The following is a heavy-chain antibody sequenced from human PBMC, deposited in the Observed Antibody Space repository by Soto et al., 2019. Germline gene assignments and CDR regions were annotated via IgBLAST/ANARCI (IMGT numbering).Heavy chain of an antibody. J-gene: IGHJ4*02. V-gene: IGHV1-8*01. CDR3: ATHDYGDYSLDY. CDR1: GYTFTNFD. CDR2: MSPNSENK. Sequence: ASVKVSCKTSGYTFTNFDVNWVRQAAGQGLEWMGWMSPNSENKGYAQKFQGRVSMTRDTSITTAYMELSSLRSEDTAVYYCATHDYGDYSLDYWGQGTLVTVSS. D-gene: IGHD4-17*01.